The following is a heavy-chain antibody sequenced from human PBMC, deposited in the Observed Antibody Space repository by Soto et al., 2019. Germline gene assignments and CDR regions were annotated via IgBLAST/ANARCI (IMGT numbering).Heavy chain of an antibody. V-gene: IGHV3-48*02. Sequence: EVQLVESGGGLVQPGGSLRLSCAASGFTFSSYSMNWVRQAPGKGLEWVSYISSSSSTIYYADSVKGRFTISRDNAKNSLYLQMNSRRDEDTAVYYCARDPGIAVAGTPNYYYYGMDVWGQGTTVTVSS. D-gene: IGHD6-19*01. J-gene: IGHJ6*02. CDR2: ISSSSSTI. CDR1: GFTFSSYS. CDR3: ARDPGIAVAGTPNYYYYGMDV.